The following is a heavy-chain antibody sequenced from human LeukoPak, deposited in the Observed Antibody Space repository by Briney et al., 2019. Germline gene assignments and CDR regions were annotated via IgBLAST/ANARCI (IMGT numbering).Heavy chain of an antibody. D-gene: IGHD1-26*01. V-gene: IGHV3-30*04. Sequence: GRSLRLSCAASGFTFSSYAMHWVRQAPGKGLEWVAVISYDGSNKYYADSVKGRFTISRDNSKNTLYLQMNSLRAEDTAVYYCAKDLGIEGAFDIWGQGTMVTVSS. CDR2: ISYDGSNK. J-gene: IGHJ3*02. CDR1: GFTFSSYA. CDR3: AKDLGIEGAFDI.